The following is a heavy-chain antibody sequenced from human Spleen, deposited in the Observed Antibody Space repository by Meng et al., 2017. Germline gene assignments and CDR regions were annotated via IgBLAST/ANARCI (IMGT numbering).Heavy chain of an antibody. J-gene: IGHJ4*02. CDR3: GGSSGYPIDY. CDR1: GGSISSGGSK. Sequence: QVQLQESGPGLVKPSQTLSLTCTVSGGSISSGGSKWNWIRQTPGKGLERIEYIFNSGSTYYSPSLKSRVTISVDTSKNQFSLKLSSVTAADTAVYYCGGSSGYPIDYWGQGTLVTVSS. V-gene: IGHV4-30-4*08. CDR2: IFNSGST. D-gene: IGHD3-22*01.